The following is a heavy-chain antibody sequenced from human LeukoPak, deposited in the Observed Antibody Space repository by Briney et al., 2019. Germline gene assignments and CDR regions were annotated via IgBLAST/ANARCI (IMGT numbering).Heavy chain of an antibody. V-gene: IGHV1-69*05. CDR2: IIPIFGTP. CDR3: ARHLRLGMEFSPVRYFDY. J-gene: IGHJ4*02. CDR1: GGTFSSYA. Sequence: ASVKVSFKSSGGTFSSYAISWVRRAPGQGLEWMGGIIPIFGTPNYAQKVQGRVTITTDESTSTAYMELSSLRSEDTAMYYCARHLRLGMEFSPVRYFDYWGQGTLVTVSS. D-gene: IGHD7-27*01.